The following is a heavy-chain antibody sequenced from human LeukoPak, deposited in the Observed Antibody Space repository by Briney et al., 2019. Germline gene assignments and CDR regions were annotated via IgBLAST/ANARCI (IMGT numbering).Heavy chain of an antibody. J-gene: IGHJ4*02. Sequence: GGSLRLSCAASGFTFSSYWMTWVRQAPGKGLEWVANIKEDGIEKHYVDSVKGRFTISRDNAENSLYLQMNSPRAEDTAVYYCARVESSAFDYWGQGTLVTVSS. CDR1: GFTFSSYW. CDR2: IKEDGIEK. D-gene: IGHD6-6*01. CDR3: ARVESSAFDY. V-gene: IGHV3-7*01.